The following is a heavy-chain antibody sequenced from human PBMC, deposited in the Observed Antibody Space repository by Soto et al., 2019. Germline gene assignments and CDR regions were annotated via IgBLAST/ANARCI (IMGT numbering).Heavy chain of an antibody. D-gene: IGHD1-1*01. CDR3: ARDRAWNRLDYYGMDV. CDR1: GGTFSSYA. CDR2: IIPIFGTA. J-gene: IGHJ6*02. V-gene: IGHV1-69*01. Sequence: QVQLVQSGAEVKKPESSVKVSCKASGGTFSSYAISWVRQAPGQGLEWMGGIIPIFGTANYAQKFQGRVTITADESTSTAYMELSSLRSEDTAVYYCARDRAWNRLDYYGMDVWGQGTTVTVSS.